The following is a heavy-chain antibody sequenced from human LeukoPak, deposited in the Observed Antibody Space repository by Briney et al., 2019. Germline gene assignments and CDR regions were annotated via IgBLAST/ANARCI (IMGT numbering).Heavy chain of an antibody. V-gene: IGHV3-23*01. Sequence: QAGGSLRLSCAASGFTFSSYAMNWVRQAPGKGLEWVSAISGSGGSTYYADSVKGRFAISRDNFKNTLYLQMNSLRAEDTAVYYCAKSIAVAGNFDYWGQGTLVTVSS. CDR3: AKSIAVAGNFDY. D-gene: IGHD6-19*01. CDR1: GFTFSSYA. J-gene: IGHJ4*02. CDR2: ISGSGGST.